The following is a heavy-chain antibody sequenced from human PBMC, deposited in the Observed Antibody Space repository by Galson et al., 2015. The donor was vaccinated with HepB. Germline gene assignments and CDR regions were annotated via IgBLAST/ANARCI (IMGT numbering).Heavy chain of an antibody. CDR2: ISTSSSTI. V-gene: IGHV3-48*02. CDR1: GFTFSSYS. Sequence: SLRLSCAASGFTFSSYSMNWVRQAPGKGLEWISYISTSSSTIYSADSVKGRFTISRDNAKNSLYLQMNSLRDEDTAVYYCARDQSVFGVIYGMDVWGQGPTVIVS. D-gene: IGHD3-3*01. J-gene: IGHJ6*02. CDR3: ARDQSVFGVIYGMDV.